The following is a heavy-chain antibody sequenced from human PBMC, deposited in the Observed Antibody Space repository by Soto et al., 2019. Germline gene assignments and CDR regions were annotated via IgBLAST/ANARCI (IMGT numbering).Heavy chain of an antibody. CDR2: IYYSRGT. CDR1: GASIRSYY. Sequence: QVQLRESGPGLVKSSETLSLTCTVSGASIRSYYWSWIRQPLGKGLEWIGYIYYSRGTNYNPSLKSRVTISLDTSKSQFSLKLSSVTAADTAVYYCARPWTTRNYDNSYFDLWGRGTLVTVSS. V-gene: IGHV4-59*01. J-gene: IGHJ2*01. CDR3: ARPWTTRNYDNSYFDL. D-gene: IGHD3-22*01.